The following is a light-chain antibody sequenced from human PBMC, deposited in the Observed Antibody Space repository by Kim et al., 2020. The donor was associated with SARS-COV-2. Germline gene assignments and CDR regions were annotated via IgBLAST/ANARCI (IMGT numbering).Light chain of an antibody. V-gene: IGKV3-20*01. CDR2: GAS. J-gene: IGKJ2*01. Sequence: EIVLTQSPGTLSLSPGERATLSCRASQSVSSSYLAWYQQKPGQAPRLLIYGASSRATGIPDRFSGSGSGTDFTLTISRLEPEDFAVYYCQQKTFGQGTKLEI. CDR1: QSVSSSY. CDR3: QQKT.